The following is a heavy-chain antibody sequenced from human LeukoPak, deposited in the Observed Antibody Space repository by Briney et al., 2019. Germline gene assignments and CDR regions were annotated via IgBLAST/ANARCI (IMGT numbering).Heavy chain of an antibody. CDR3: ARGCTSYCSSTSCYTVYYFDY. CDR2: INHSGST. CDR1: GGSFSGYY. D-gene: IGHD2-2*02. J-gene: IGHJ4*02. Sequence: KPSETLSLTCAVYGGSFSGYYWSWIRQPPGKGLEWIGEINHSGSTNYNPSLKSRVTISVDTSKNQFSLKLSSVTAADTAVYYCARGCTSYCSSTSCYTVYYFDYWGQGTLVTVSS. V-gene: IGHV4-34*01.